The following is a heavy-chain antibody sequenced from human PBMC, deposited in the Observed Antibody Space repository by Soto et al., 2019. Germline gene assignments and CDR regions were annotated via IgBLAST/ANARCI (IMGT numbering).Heavy chain of an antibody. D-gene: IGHD3-10*01. J-gene: IGHJ6*02. V-gene: IGHV4-34*01. CDR2: VNHSGST. CDR3: ASVPMVRGVRQSSYYYYGMDV. Sequence: SETLSLTCAVYGGSFSGYYWSWIRQPPGKGLEWIGEVNHSGSTNYNPSLKSRVTISVDTSKNQFSLKLSSVTAADTAVYYCASVPMVRGVRQSSYYYYGMDVWGQGTTVTVSS. CDR1: GGSFSGYY.